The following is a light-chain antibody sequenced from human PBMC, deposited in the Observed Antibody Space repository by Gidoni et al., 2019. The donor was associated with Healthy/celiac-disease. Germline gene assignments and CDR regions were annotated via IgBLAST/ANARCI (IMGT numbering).Light chain of an antibody. Sequence: DIVLTQSPDSLAVSLGERATINCKSSQSVLYSSNNKTYLAWYQQKPGQPPKLLIYWASTRESGVPDRFSGSGSGTDFTLTISSLQAEDVAVYYCQQYYSTPRTGFGQGTKLEIK. J-gene: IGKJ2*03. V-gene: IGKV4-1*01. CDR2: WAS. CDR1: QSVLYSSNNKTY. CDR3: QQYYSTPRTG.